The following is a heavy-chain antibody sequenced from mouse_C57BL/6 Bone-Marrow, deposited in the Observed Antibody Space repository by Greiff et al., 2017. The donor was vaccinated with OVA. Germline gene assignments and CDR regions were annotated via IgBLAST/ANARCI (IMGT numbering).Heavy chain of an antibody. V-gene: IGHV7-3*01. D-gene: IGHD3-3*01. CDR1: GFTFTNYY. CDR3: ASYKGRVAVDYFDY. Sequence: EVKLMESGGGLVQPGDSLSLSCAASGFTFTNYYMSWVRQPPGKALEWLAFIRNKPNGSTTEYSASVKGRFTISRDNSQSILYLQMNALRAENSATDFCASYKGRVAVDYFDYWGQGTALTVSS. CDR2: IRNKPNGSTT. J-gene: IGHJ2*01.